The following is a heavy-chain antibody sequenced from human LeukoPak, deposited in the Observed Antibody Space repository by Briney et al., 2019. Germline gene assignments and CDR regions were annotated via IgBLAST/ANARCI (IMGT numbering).Heavy chain of an antibody. CDR1: RYTFTSYG. V-gene: IGHV1-18*01. CDR3: ARNKFGPGYFDYWGQGTLGYFDY. CDR2: ISAYNGNT. D-gene: IGHD3-9*01. Sequence: ASLKVSSKASRYTFTSYGISWVRQAPGQGLQWMGWISAYNGNTNSAQKLQGRVTMTTDTSTSTAYMELRSLRSDDTAVYYCARNKFGPGYFDYWGQGTLGYFDYWGQGTLVTVSS. J-gene: IGHJ4*02.